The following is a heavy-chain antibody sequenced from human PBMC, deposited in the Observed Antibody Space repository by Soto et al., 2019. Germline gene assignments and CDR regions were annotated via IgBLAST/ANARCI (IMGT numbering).Heavy chain of an antibody. J-gene: IGHJ6*03. Sequence: PSETLSLTCTVSGGSLSNYYWSWIRQPPGKGLEWIGYISYSGSTNYNPSLRSLVSISVDRSKNQFSLRLGSVTAADTAVYHCARTFWSGLRLDYYYMDVWGKGTTVTVS. CDR1: GGSLSNYY. CDR3: ARTFWSGLRLDYYYMDV. V-gene: IGHV4-59*08. D-gene: IGHD3-3*01. CDR2: ISYSGST.